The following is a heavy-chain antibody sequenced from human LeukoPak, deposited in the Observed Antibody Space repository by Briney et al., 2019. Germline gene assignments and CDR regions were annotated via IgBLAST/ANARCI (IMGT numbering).Heavy chain of an antibody. D-gene: IGHD3-16*02. CDR1: GFTFSSYE. V-gene: IGHV3-48*03. J-gene: IGHJ4*02. CDR3: ARLAVVWGSYRSFRYFDY. CDR2: ISSSGSTI. Sequence: GGSLRLSCAASGFTFSSYEMNWVRQAPGKGLEWVSYISSSGSTIYYADSVKGRFTISRDNAKNSLYLQMNSLRAEDTAVCYCARLAVVWGSYRSFRYFDYWGQGTLVTVSS.